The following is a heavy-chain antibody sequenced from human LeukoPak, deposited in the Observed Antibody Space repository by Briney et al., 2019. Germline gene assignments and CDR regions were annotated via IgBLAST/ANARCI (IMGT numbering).Heavy chain of an antibody. Sequence: GGSLRLSCAASGFTFNTYAMCWVRQAPGKGLEWVSSISASGAGTYYADSVKGRFTISRDNSENTVYLQMNSLRAEDTAIYYCAKDWSGSDYFDYWGQGTLVTVSS. D-gene: IGHD1-14*01. CDR1: GFTFNTYA. CDR3: AKDWSGSDYFDY. V-gene: IGHV3-23*01. J-gene: IGHJ4*02. CDR2: ISASGAGT.